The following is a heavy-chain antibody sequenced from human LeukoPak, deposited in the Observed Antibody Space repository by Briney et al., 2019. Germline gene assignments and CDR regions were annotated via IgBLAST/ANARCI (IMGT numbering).Heavy chain of an antibody. J-gene: IGHJ4*02. CDR1: GGSISSYY. V-gene: IGHV4-59*01. CDR2: IYYSGST. Sequence: SQTLSLTCTVSGGSISSYYWSWIRQPPGKGLEWIGYIYYSGSTNYNPSLKSRVTISVDTSKNQFSLKLSSVTAADTAVYYCARGRFLDYWGQGTLVTVSS. CDR3: ARGRFLDY. D-gene: IGHD3-3*01.